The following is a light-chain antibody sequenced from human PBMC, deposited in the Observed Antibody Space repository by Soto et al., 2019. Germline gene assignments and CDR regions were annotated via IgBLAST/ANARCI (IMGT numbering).Light chain of an antibody. J-gene: IGKJ5*01. CDR1: QSVSTF. V-gene: IGKV3-11*01. CDR3: QQRGDWPPIT. CDR2: NAS. Sequence: ELVVSQYPDTLSLCPGERAMVSCRASQSVSTFLAWFQQKPGQPPRLLIYNASNRTTGIPARFSGSGSGTDFTLTISSLEPEDFALYYCQQRGDWPPITLAQGTRLEIK.